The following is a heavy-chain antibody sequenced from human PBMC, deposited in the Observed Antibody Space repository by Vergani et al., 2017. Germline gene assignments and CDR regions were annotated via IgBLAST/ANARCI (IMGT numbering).Heavy chain of an antibody. V-gene: IGHV3-15*01. CDR2: IRSKNDGGTA. CDR3: YTDDNDY. CDR1: GITFKNAW. Sequence: EVQVVESGGGLIKPGGSLRLSCVVSGITFKNAWINWVRQAPGKGLEWNGRIRSKNDGGTADYAAPLKGRFTISRDDSKDSAFLLVNNLKTEDTAVYFCYTDDNDYWGQGTLVTVSS. D-gene: IGHD1-1*01. J-gene: IGHJ4*02.